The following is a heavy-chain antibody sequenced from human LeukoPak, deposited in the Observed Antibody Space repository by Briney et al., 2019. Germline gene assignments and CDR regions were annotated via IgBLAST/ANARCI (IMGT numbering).Heavy chain of an antibody. CDR3: ARGRKASDY. CDR2: MNPNSGNT. V-gene: IGHV1-8*02. J-gene: IGHJ4*02. Sequence: ASVKVSCKASGGTFSSYAISWVRQATGQGLEWMGWMNPNSGNTGYAQKFQGRVTMTRNTSISTAYMELSSLRSEDTAVYYCARGRKASDYWGQGTLVTVSS. D-gene: IGHD2-2*01. CDR1: GGTFSSYA.